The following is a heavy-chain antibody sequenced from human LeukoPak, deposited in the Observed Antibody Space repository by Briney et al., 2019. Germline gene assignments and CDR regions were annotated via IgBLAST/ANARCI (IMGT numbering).Heavy chain of an antibody. Sequence: GGSLRLSCAASGFTVSGISMSWVRLPPGKGLEWVSVIYDGDTTDYADSVKGRFTISRDNSKNTVFLQMNSLRVEDTAVYYCAHGYYDILIGDYYFDYWGQGTLVTVSS. D-gene: IGHD3-9*01. CDR1: GFTVSGIS. CDR3: AHGYYDILIGDYYFDY. J-gene: IGHJ4*02. V-gene: IGHV3-53*01. CDR2: IYDGDTT.